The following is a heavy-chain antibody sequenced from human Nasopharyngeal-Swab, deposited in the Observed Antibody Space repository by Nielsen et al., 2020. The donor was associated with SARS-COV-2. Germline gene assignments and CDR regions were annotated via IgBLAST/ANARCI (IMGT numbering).Heavy chain of an antibody. J-gene: IGHJ6*03. CDR3: ARGGYNSYYYYYYYMDV. D-gene: IGHD1-1*01. CDR1: GGSISSYY. V-gene: IGHV4-59*01. CDR2: IYYSGST. Sequence: SETLSLTCTVSGGSISSYYWSWIRQPPGKGLEWIGYIYYSGSTNYNPSLKSRVTIPVDTSKNQYSLKLSSVTAADTAVYYCARGGYNSYYYYYYYMDVWGKGTTVTVSS.